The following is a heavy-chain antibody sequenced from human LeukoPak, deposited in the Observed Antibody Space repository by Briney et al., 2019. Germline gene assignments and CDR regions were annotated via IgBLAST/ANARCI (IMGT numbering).Heavy chain of an antibody. V-gene: IGHV3-53*01. CDR1: GFTVSSNY. CDR2: IYSGGST. Sequence: PGGSLRLSCAASGFTVSSNYMSWVRQAPGKGLEWVSVIYSGGSTYYADSVKGRFTISRDNAKNSLYLQMNSLRAEDTAVYYCAGDSLVGYYYMDVWGKGTTVTVSS. J-gene: IGHJ6*03. CDR3: AGDSLVGYYYMDV. D-gene: IGHD1-26*01.